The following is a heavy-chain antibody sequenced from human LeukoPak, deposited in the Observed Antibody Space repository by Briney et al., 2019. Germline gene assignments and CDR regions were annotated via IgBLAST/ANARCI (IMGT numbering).Heavy chain of an antibody. CDR2: LYSDGNT. V-gene: IGHV3-53*01. Sequence: PGGSLRLSCPASGFTVITNDMTWLRQAPGKGLEWVSVLYSDGNTKYADSVQGRFTISRDNSKNTLYLEMNSLSPDDTAVYYCATGGEREAANTFAYWGQGTLVTVSS. D-gene: IGHD2-15*01. J-gene: IGHJ4*02. CDR3: ATGGEREAANTFAY. CDR1: GFTVITND.